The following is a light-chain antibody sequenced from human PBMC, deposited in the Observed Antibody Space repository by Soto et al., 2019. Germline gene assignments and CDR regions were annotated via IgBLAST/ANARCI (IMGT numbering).Light chain of an antibody. CDR3: QQHYSTPRT. V-gene: IGKV4-1*01. J-gene: IGKJ1*01. Sequence: DIVMTQSPDSLAVSLGERATINCKSSQSVLYSSNNRNYLAWYQQKPGQPPRLLISWASTRESGVPDRFSGSGSGTDFTLTIRSLQAEDVAVYYGQQHYSTPRTFGQGTKVEIK. CDR2: WAS. CDR1: QSVLYSSNNRNY.